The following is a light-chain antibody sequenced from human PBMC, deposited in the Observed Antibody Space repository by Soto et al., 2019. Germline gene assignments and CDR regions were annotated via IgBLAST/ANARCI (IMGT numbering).Light chain of an antibody. Sequence: EIVLTQSPGTLSLSPGERATLSCRASQSVSSSYLAWYQQKPVQAPRLLIYGASSRATGIPARFSGSGSGTDFTLTITRLEPEDFALYYCQHYGAAPITFGQGTRLEI. V-gene: IGKV3-20*01. CDR2: GAS. J-gene: IGKJ5*01. CDR1: QSVSSSY. CDR3: QHYGAAPIT.